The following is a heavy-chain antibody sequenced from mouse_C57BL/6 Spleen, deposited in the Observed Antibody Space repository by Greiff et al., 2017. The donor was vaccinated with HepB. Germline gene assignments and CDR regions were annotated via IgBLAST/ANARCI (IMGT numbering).Heavy chain of an antibody. D-gene: IGHD2-2*01. CDR1: GYAFSSYW. V-gene: IGHV1-64*01. CDR2: IHPNSGST. J-gene: IGHJ3*01. CDR3: AREGSTMVSPFAC. Sequence: QVQLQQSGAELVKPGASVKISCKASGYAFSSYWMNWVKQRPGQGLEWIGMIHPNSGSTNYNEKFKSKATLTVDKSSSTAYMQLSSLTSEDSAVYYCAREGSTMVSPFACWGPGTLVTVSA.